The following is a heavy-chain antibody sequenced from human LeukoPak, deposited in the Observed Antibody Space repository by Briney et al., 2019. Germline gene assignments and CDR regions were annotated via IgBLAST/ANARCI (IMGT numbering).Heavy chain of an antibody. V-gene: IGHV4-34*01. D-gene: IGHD5-12*01. CDR3: ASFGYSGGY. CDR2: INHSGST. Sequence: PSETQSLTCAVYGGSFSGYYWSWIRQPPGKGLEWIGEINHSGSTNYNPSLKSRVTISVDTSKNQFSLKLSSVTAADTAMYYCASFGYSGGYWGQGTLVTVSS. CDR1: GGSFSGYY. J-gene: IGHJ4*02.